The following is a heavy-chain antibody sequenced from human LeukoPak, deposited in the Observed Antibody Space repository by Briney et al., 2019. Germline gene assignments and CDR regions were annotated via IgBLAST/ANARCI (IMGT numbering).Heavy chain of an antibody. CDR1: GYSFSNYW. Sequence: GESLKTSCEGSGYSFSNYWIGWVRQMPGKGLEWMGIIYPGDYETRYSPSFQGLVTISVDKSISTAYLQWSSLKASDTAMYYCAIPPGYCGNDCSFDHWGQGTLVTVSS. V-gene: IGHV5-51*01. J-gene: IGHJ4*02. D-gene: IGHD2-21*02. CDR2: IYPGDYET. CDR3: AIPPGYCGNDCSFDH.